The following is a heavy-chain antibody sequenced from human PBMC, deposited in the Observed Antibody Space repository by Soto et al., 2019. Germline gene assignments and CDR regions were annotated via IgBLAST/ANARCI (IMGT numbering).Heavy chain of an antibody. CDR1: GYTFTGYY. CDR3: ARDAGVVPAAPDY. J-gene: IGHJ4*02. D-gene: IGHD2-2*01. V-gene: IGHV1-2*02. Sequence: GASVKVSCKASGYTFTGYYMHWVRQAPGQGLEWMEWINPNSGGTNYAQKFQGRVTMTRDTSISTAYMELSRLRSDDTAVYYCARDAGVVPAAPDYWGQGTPVTVSS. CDR2: INPNSGGT.